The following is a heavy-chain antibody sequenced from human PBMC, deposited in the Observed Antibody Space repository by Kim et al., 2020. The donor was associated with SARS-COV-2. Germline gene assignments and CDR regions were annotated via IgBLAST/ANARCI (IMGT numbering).Heavy chain of an antibody. CDR3: VRAFLHPHEN. CDR2: INEGNGNR. CDR1: GYTFTDYS. Sequence: ASVKVSCKASGYTFTDYSIHWVRQAPGQGLEWLGWINEGNGNRIYSQNFQGRVTFIRDTSANTMYMELSSLRSEDTDVYYCVRAFLHPHENWGQGTLVTVSS. V-gene: IGHV1-3*01. J-gene: IGHJ4*02.